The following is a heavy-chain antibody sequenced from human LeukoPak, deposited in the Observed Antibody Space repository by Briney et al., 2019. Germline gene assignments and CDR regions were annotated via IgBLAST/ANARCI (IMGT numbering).Heavy chain of an antibody. V-gene: IGHV3-21*01. D-gene: IGHD5-24*01. CDR1: GFTLSRYT. CDR3: AIAGDGYYYYFDY. CDR2: ITSSRLCI. Sequence: GGSPGLSCAASGFTLSRYTMNWVRQAPGERLEGVSSITSSRLCIYYAHSLKGRFTIARDNAKDSLYLQMNSVRAADTAVYSGAIAGDGYYYYFDYWGQGTLVTVSS. J-gene: IGHJ4*02.